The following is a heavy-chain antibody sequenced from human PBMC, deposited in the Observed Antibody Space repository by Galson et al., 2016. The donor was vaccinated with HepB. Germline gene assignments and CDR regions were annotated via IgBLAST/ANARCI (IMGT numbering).Heavy chain of an antibody. D-gene: IGHD5/OR15-5a*01. V-gene: IGHV3-74*01. Sequence: SLRLSCAASGFTFSNYWIHWVRRAPGRGLEWVSYVNDDASRTHYADSVNGRFTISRDNAENMVYLQMNSLRVDDTAVYYCARVVGRGVYDGRFDYWGQGILVTVSS. J-gene: IGHJ4*02. CDR1: GFTFSNYW. CDR3: ARVVGRGVYDGRFDY. CDR2: VNDDASRT.